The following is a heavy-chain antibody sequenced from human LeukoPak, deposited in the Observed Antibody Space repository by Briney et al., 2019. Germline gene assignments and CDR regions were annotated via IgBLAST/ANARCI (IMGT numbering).Heavy chain of an antibody. CDR2: IIPILGIA. V-gene: IGHV1-69*04. CDR1: GGTFSSYA. CDR3: ARARSSSFTGKEYYFDY. D-gene: IGHD6-6*01. J-gene: IGHJ4*02. Sequence: SVKVSCKASGGTFSSYAISWVRQAPGQGLEWMGRIIPILGIANYAQKFQGRVTITADKSTSTAYMELSSLRSEDAAVYYCARARSSSFTGKEYYFDYWGQGTLVTVSS.